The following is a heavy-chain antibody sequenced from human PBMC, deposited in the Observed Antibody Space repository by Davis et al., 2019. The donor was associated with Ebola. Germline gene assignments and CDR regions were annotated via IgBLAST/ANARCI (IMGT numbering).Heavy chain of an antibody. CDR3: TTGAPTSGSLFDY. D-gene: IGHD6-19*01. CDR2: VKSKSDGETT. V-gene: IGHV3-15*01. J-gene: IGHJ4*02. Sequence: GESLKISCAASGFTFNNYAMNWVRQAPGKGLEWVGRVKSKSDGETTDYAAPVKGRFTISRDNSKNTLYLQMNSLRTEDTAVYYCTTGAPTSGSLFDYWGQGTLVTVSS. CDR1: GFTFNNYA.